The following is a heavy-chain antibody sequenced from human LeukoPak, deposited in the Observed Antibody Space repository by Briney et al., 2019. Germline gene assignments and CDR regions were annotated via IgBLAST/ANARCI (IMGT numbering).Heavy chain of an antibody. V-gene: IGHV3-23*01. J-gene: IGHJ6*02. D-gene: IGHD1-26*01. CDR3: AKGFSGYDYHGMDV. CDR1: GFTFTSYA. CDR2: ISGGGGNT. Sequence: GGSLRPSCAASGFTFTSYAMTWVRQAPGRGLEWVSVISGGGGNTYHADSVKGRFTVSRDNSKNTVYMQMNSLRAEDTAVYYCAKGFSGYDYHGMDVWGQGTTVTVSS.